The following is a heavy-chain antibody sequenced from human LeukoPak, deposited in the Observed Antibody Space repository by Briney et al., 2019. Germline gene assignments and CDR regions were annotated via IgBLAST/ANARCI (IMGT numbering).Heavy chain of an antibody. CDR1: GYTFTSYY. V-gene: IGHV1-46*01. CDR3: ARSVSQIVVVPAASRSTIDY. J-gene: IGHJ4*02. Sequence: ASVKVSCKASGYTFTSYYMHWVRQAPGQGLEWMGIINPSGGSTSYAQKFQGRVTMTRDTSTSTVYMELSSLRSEDTAVYYCARSVSQIVVVPAASRSTIDYWGQGTLVTVSS. D-gene: IGHD2-2*01. CDR2: INPSGGST.